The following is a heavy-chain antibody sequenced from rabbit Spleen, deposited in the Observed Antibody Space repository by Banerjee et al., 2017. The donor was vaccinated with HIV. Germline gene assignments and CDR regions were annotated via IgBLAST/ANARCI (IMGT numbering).Heavy chain of an antibody. CDR1: GVSFSSNYY. CDR2: IDTGSSGFT. J-gene: IGHJ4*01. V-gene: IGHV1S40*01. CDR3: ARDLDGVIGWNFGW. D-gene: IGHD1-1*01. Sequence: QSLEESGGDLVKPGASLTLTCSASGVSFSSNYYMCWVRQAPGKGLEWIACIDTGSSGFTYFASWAKGRFTCSKTSSTTVTLQMTSLTDADTATYFCARDLDGVIGWNFGWWGPGTLVTVS.